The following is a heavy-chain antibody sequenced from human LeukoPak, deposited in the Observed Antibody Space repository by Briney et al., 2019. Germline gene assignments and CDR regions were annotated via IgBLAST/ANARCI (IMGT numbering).Heavy chain of an antibody. Sequence: GGPLKLSWAPPGFPLSTMGSKWARRPPGRGRGGVPVIWYDGSNKYYADSVKGRFTISRDNSKNTLYLQMNSLRAEDTAVYYCARDIITMVRGRVERSIDYWGQGTLVTVSS. CDR1: GFPLSTMG. CDR3: ARDIITMVRGRVERSIDY. V-gene: IGHV3-33*01. D-gene: IGHD3-10*01. CDR2: IWYDGSNK. J-gene: IGHJ4*02.